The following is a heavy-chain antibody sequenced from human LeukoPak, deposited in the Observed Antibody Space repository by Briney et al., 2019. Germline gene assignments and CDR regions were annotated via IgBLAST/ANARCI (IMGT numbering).Heavy chain of an antibody. CDR1: GFTFGTYA. J-gene: IGHJ4*02. Sequence: GGSLRLSCAASGFTFGTYAMSWVRQAPGKGLEWVSAISGSGDSTNYADSVKGRFTISRDDSKNTLYLQMNNLRAEDTAVYYCAKVDGSGSHNDYWGQGTLVTVSS. D-gene: IGHD3-10*01. V-gene: IGHV3-23*01. CDR3: AKVDGSGSHNDY. CDR2: ISGSGDST.